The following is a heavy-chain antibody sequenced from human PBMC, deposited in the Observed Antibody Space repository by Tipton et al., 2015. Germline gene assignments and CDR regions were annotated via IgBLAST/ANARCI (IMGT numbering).Heavy chain of an antibody. Sequence: RSLRLSCAGSGFTFSNFGLHWVRQAPGKGLEWVTVISSDGINKYYAESVKGRFTVSRDNSKNTLYLQMNSLRAEDTAVYYCARLVGVGSYYFDYWGQGTLVTVSS. J-gene: IGHJ4*02. CDR3: ARLVGVGSYYFDY. V-gene: IGHV3-30*07. CDR2: ISSDGINK. CDR1: GFTFSNFG. D-gene: IGHD2-15*01.